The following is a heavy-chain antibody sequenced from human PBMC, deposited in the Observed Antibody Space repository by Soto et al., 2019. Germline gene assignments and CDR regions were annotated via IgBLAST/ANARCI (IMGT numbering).Heavy chain of an antibody. D-gene: IGHD3-10*01. Sequence: SETLSLTCAVSGGSISSINWWSWVRQPPGKGLEWIGEIYHSGSTNYNPSLKSRVTISVDKSKNQFSLKLSSVTAADTAVYYCARGDYYGSGSSDAFDIWGQGTMVTVSS. CDR3: ARGDYYGSGSSDAFDI. V-gene: IGHV4-4*02. CDR1: GGSISSINW. CDR2: IYHSGST. J-gene: IGHJ3*02.